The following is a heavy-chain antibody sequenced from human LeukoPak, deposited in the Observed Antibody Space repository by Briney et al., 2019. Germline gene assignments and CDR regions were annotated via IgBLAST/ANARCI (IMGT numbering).Heavy chain of an antibody. CDR3: ARNIQGHADY. CDR1: GFTFSSFW. Sequence: PGGSLRLSCAASGFTFSSFWMHWVRQAPGKGLLRVSRINPGGSSTSYADSVKGRFTISRDNAKNTLDLQMNSLRDEDTAVYYCARNIQGHADYWGQGTLVTVSS. D-gene: IGHD5-18*01. J-gene: IGHJ4*02. CDR2: INPGGSST. V-gene: IGHV3-74*01.